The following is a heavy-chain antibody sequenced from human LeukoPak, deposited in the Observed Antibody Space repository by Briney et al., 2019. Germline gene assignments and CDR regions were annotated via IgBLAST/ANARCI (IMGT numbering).Heavy chain of an antibody. D-gene: IGHD3-10*01. V-gene: IGHV4-59*01. J-gene: IGHJ5*02. Sequence: SETLSLTCTVSGGSISSYSWTWIRQPPGKGLEWIGYIYTTGSINYNPSLNSRVTISVDTSKNQFSLKLNSVTAADTAVYYCARDGGSGRHNWFDPWGQGTLVTVSS. CDR2: IYTTGSI. CDR1: GGSISSYS. CDR3: ARDGGSGRHNWFDP.